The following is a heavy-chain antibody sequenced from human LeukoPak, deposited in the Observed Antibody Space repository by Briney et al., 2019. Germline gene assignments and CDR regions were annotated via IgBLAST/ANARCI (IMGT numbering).Heavy chain of an antibody. Sequence: GGSLRLSCAASGFTFDDYAMFWVRQAPGKGLEWVSGISGSGGSTYYEDSVKGRFTISRDSSKNTLYLQMNSLRAEDTAVYYCAKNSGGTCYSHLDYWGQGTLVTVSS. CDR1: GFTFDDYA. V-gene: IGHV3-23*01. CDR3: AKNSGGTCYSHLDY. CDR2: ISGSGGST. J-gene: IGHJ4*02. D-gene: IGHD2-15*01.